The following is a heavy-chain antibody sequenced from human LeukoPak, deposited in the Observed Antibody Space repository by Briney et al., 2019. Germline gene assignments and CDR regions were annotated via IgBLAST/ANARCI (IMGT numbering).Heavy chain of an antibody. J-gene: IGHJ4*02. CDR3: AKQTYLVGASASY. D-gene: IGHD1-26*01. Sequence: PGGSLRLSCAASGFTFGSYAMSWVRQAPGKGLEWVSVISGSGGSTYYADSVKGRFTISRDNSKNTLYLQMNSLRAEDTAVYYCAKQTYLVGASASYWGQGTLVTVSS. V-gene: IGHV3-23*01. CDR1: GFTFGSYA. CDR2: ISGSGGST.